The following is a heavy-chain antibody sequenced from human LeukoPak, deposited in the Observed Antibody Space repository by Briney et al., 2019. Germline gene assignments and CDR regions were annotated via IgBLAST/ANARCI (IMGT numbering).Heavy chain of an antibody. CDR3: AKDALTTVTTSGPGY. V-gene: IGHV3-30*18. CDR1: GFTFSSYG. D-gene: IGHD4-17*01. CDR2: ISYDGSNK. Sequence: GGSLRLSCADSGFTFSSYGMHWVRQAPGKGLEWVAVISYDGSNKYYADSVKGRFTISRDNSKNTLYLQMNSLRAEDTAVYYCAKDALTTVTTSGPGYWGQGTLVTVSS. J-gene: IGHJ4*02.